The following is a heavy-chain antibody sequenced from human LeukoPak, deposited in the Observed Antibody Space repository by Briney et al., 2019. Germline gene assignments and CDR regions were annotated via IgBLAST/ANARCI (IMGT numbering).Heavy chain of an antibody. Sequence: SETLSLTCTVSGGSIYGYYWSWVRQPPGKALEWIGYIYFSGSTNYNPSLKSRAIISINTSKSQFSLTLNSVTAADTAVYYCAKSNGYGLIDIWGQGTMVTVSS. D-gene: IGHD3-22*01. CDR1: GGSIYGYY. CDR2: IYFSGST. CDR3: AKSNGYGLIDI. V-gene: IGHV4-59*12. J-gene: IGHJ3*02.